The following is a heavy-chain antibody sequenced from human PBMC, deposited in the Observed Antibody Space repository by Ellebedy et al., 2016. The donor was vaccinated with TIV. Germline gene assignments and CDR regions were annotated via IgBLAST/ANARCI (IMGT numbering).Heavy chain of an antibody. CDR2: IWYDGSNK. V-gene: IGHV3-33*08. D-gene: IGHD6-19*01. Sequence: PGGSLRLSCAASGFTFSNAWMNWVRQAPGKGLEWVAVIWYDGSNKYYADSVKGRFTISRDNSKNTLYLQMNSLRAEDTAVYYCARVPYSSGWYFDYWGQGTLVTVSS. CDR1: GFTFSNAW. CDR3: ARVPYSSGWYFDY. J-gene: IGHJ4*02.